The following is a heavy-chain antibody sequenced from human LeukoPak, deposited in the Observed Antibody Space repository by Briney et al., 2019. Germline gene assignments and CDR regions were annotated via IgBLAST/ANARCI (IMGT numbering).Heavy chain of an antibody. CDR2: TYPGDSDT. Sequence: GESLKISCKGSGYSFTSNWIGWVRQMPGKGLEWMGITYPGDSDTRYSPSFQGQVTISADKSISTAYLQWSSLKASDTAMYYCARRAGSFYYYFEYWGQGTLVTVSS. CDR1: GYSFTSNW. J-gene: IGHJ4*02. D-gene: IGHD3-10*01. CDR3: ARRAGSFYYYFEY. V-gene: IGHV5-51*01.